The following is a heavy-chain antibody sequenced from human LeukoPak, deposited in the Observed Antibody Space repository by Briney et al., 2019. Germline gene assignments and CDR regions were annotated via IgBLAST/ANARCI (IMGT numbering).Heavy chain of an antibody. CDR1: GGSISSDSNY. Sequence: PAKTLSLSCTVSGGSISSDSNYWSWTRPPAGKGLEWIGSIYTSGSTNYNPSLNRRATISVDTSNYQFSLKISLVTAADTAVYYCARATKITIFGVVIIGHYFDYWGQGTLVTVSS. J-gene: IGHJ4*02. V-gene: IGHV4-61*02. CDR3: ARATKITIFGVVIIGHYFDY. CDR2: IYTSGST. D-gene: IGHD3-3*01.